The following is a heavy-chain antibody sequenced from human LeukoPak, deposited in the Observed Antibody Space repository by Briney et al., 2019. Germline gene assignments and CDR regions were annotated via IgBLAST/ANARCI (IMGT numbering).Heavy chain of an antibody. CDR3: GAASYGYYYYMDV. CDR1: GGSISSYY. V-gene: IGHV4-59*12. D-gene: IGHD6-13*01. J-gene: IGHJ6*03. Sequence: SETLSLTCTVSGGSISSYYWSWIRQPPGKGLEWIGYIYYSGSTNYNPSLKSRVTISVDRSKNQFSLKLSSVTAADTAVYYCGAASYGYYYYMDVWGKGTTVTVSS. CDR2: IYYSGST.